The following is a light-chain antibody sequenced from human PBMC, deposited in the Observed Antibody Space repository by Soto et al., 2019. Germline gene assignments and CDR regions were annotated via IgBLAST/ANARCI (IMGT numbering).Light chain of an antibody. J-gene: IGKJ1*01. CDR1: QSVSGN. V-gene: IGKV3-15*01. CDR3: QQFNSWPRT. CDR2: GAS. Sequence: IVMTQSPAIVSASPGERVTLSCRASQSVSGNVAWYHQKPGQPPRLLVYGASTTATDIPARFFGSGSETDFTLTITRLQSEDFGTYYCQQFNSWPRTFGQGTKVDIK.